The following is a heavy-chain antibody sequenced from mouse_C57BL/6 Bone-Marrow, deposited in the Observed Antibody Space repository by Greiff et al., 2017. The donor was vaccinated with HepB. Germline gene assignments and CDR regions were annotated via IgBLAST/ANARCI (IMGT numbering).Heavy chain of an antibody. D-gene: IGHD2-3*01. J-gene: IGHJ2*01. CDR1: GFTFSSYA. Sequence: EVQVVESGGGLVKPGGSLKLSCAASGFTFSSYAMSWVRQTPEKRLEWVATISDGGSYTYYPDNVKGRFTISRDNAKNNLYLQMSHPKSEDTAMYYCARDLGDGYFDYWGQGTTLTVSS. V-gene: IGHV5-4*01. CDR2: ISDGGSYT. CDR3: ARDLGDGYFDY.